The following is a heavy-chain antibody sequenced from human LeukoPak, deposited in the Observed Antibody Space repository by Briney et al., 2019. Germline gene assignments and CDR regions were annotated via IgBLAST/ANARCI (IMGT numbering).Heavy chain of an antibody. CDR3: ARDENDYGDGWFDP. J-gene: IGHJ5*02. V-gene: IGHV3-48*03. CDR2: ISSSGSTI. D-gene: IGHD4-17*01. CDR1: GFTFSSYE. Sequence: GGSLRLSCAASGFTFSSYEMNWVRQAPGKGLEWVSYISSSGSTIYYADSVKGRFTISRDNAKNSLYLQMNSLRAEDTAVYYCARDENDYGDGWFDPWGQGTLVTVSS.